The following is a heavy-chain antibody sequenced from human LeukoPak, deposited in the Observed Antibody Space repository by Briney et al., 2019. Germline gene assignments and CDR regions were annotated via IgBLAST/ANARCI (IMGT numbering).Heavy chain of an antibody. CDR3: ARVDGDYYYYYYMDV. Sequence: GASVKVSCKASAYTFTSYGISWVRQAPGQGLEWMGWISAYNGNTNYAQKLQGRVTMTTDTSTSTAYMELRSLRSDDTAVYYCARVDGDYYYYYYMDVWGKGTTVTVSS. CDR2: ISAYNGNT. CDR1: AYTFTSYG. D-gene: IGHD4-17*01. V-gene: IGHV1-18*01. J-gene: IGHJ6*03.